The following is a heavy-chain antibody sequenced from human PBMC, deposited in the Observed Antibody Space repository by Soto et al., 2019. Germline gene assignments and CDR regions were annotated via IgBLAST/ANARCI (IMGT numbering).Heavy chain of an antibody. D-gene: IGHD3-16*01. CDR3: ARGLGGRMDD. CDR2: IIPILGET. V-gene: IGHV1-69*08. CDR1: GTIFSSYT. J-gene: IGHJ6*02. Sequence: QVQLVQSGAEVKKPGSSVRVSCKASGTIFSSYTISWVRQAPRQGLEWMGRIIPILGETNSAQKFQDRVTLTADKSTNTASMELNSLRLEDTAVYYFARGLGGRMDDWGQGTTVTVSS.